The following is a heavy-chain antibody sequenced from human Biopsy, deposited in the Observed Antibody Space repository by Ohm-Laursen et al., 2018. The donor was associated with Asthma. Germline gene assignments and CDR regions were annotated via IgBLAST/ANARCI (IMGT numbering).Heavy chain of an antibody. CDR1: GFTFSSYA. J-gene: IGHJ4*02. V-gene: IGHV3-30-3*01. D-gene: IGHD3-16*02. Sequence: SLRLSCAASGFTFSSYAMHWVRQAPGKGLEWVAVISYDGSNKFYADSVKGRFTISRDNSKNTLYLQMNSLRAEDTAVYYWARDLHPTNHLGELSEGFDYWGQGTLVTVSS. CDR3: ARDLHPTNHLGELSEGFDY. CDR2: ISYDGSNK.